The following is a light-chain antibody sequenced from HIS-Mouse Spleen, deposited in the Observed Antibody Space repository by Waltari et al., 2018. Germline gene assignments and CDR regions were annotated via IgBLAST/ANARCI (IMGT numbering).Light chain of an antibody. V-gene: IGLV2-14*03. Sequence: QSALTQPAPVSGSPGQSITISSTGTSSDVGGQNHVSCYQQHPDKAPKLMIYDVSNRPSGVSNRFSGSKSGNTASLTISGLQAEDEADYYCSSYTSSSTYVFGTGTKVTVL. CDR1: SSDVGGQNH. J-gene: IGLJ1*01. CDR3: SSYTSSSTYV. CDR2: DVS.